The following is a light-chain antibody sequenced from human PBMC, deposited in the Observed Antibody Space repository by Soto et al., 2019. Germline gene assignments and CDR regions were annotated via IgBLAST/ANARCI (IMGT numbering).Light chain of an antibody. CDR3: QQYYSTPLTRT. J-gene: IGKJ1*01. CDR1: QSVLYSSNNKNY. Sequence: DIVMTQSPDSLAVSLGERATINCKSSQSVLYSSNNKNYLAWYQQKPGQPPKLLIYWASTRESGVPDRFSGSGSGTDFTLTISSLQAEDVAVYYCQQYYSTPLTRTFGQGTKVEIK. CDR2: WAS. V-gene: IGKV4-1*01.